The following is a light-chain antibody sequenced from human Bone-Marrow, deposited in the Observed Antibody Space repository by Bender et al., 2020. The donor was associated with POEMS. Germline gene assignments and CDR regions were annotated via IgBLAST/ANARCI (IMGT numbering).Light chain of an antibody. Sequence: QSALTQPPSVSGSPGQSVTISCTGTEKDIGGYDRVSWYRQDPGTAPRLIIYEVTFRTSGVPDRFSGSKSGNTASLTVSGLRPDDEGLYFCLSYTSDGGAFVVVGGGTKLSVL. CDR1: EKDIGGYDR. CDR3: LSYTSDGGAFVV. CDR2: EVT. V-gene: IGLV2-18*02. J-gene: IGLJ2*01.